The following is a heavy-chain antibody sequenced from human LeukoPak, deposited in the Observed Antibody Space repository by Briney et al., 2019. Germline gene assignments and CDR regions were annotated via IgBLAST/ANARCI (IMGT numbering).Heavy chain of an antibody. CDR1: GFTFSSYA. V-gene: IGHV3-11*06. Sequence: GGSLRLSCAASGFTFSSYAMSWIRQAPGKGLEWVSYISSSSSYTNYADSVKGRFTISRDNAKNSLYLQMNSLRAEDTAVYYCARSSHSSGWEFDYWGQGTLVTVSS. CDR3: ARSSHSSGWEFDY. D-gene: IGHD6-19*01. CDR2: ISSSSSYT. J-gene: IGHJ4*02.